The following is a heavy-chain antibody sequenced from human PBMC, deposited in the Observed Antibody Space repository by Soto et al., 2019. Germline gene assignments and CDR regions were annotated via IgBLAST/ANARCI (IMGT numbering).Heavy chain of an antibody. D-gene: IGHD6-13*01. CDR3: ARIPRLDTQQLNFDY. Sequence: QVTLKESGPVLVNPTETLTLTCTVSGFSLSNARMGVSWIRQPPGKALEWLAHIFSNDEKSYSTSLKSRLTISKDTSKSQVVLTMTNMDPVDTATYYCARIPRLDTQQLNFDYWGQGTLVTVSS. CDR2: IFSNDEK. CDR1: GFSLSNARMG. V-gene: IGHV2-26*01. J-gene: IGHJ4*02.